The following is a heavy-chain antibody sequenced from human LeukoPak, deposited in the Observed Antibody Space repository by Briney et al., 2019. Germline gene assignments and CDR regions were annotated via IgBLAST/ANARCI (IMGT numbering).Heavy chain of an antibody. Sequence: GGSLRLSCAASGFTFSSYAMNRVRQAPGKGLEWVSISGSGGDTYYADSVKGRFTISRDNSKNTLYLQMNSLRAEDTAVYYCAKARGATYGTYYFDYWGQGTLVTVSS. CDR2: ISGSGGDT. D-gene: IGHD4/OR15-4a*01. V-gene: IGHV3-23*01. CDR3: AKARGATYGTYYFDY. J-gene: IGHJ4*02. CDR1: GFTFSSYA.